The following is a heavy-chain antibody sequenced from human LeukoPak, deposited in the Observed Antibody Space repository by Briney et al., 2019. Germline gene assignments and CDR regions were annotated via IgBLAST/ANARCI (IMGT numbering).Heavy chain of an antibody. CDR3: AKVLRFLEWSLPLYGMDV. V-gene: IGHV3-30*18. J-gene: IGHJ6*02. CDR1: GFTFSSYG. D-gene: IGHD3-3*01. Sequence: GGSLRLSCAASGFTFSSYGIHWVRQAPGKGMEWVAVISYDGSNKYYADFVTGRFTISRDNSKNTLYLQMNSLRAEDTAVYYCAKVLRFLEWSLPLYGMDVWGQGTTVTVSS. CDR2: ISYDGSNK.